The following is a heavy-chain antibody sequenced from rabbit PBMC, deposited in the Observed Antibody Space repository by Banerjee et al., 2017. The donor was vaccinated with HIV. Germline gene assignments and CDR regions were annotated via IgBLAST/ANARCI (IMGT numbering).Heavy chain of an antibody. CDR3: ARGDTGSRHSPFNL. J-gene: IGHJ4*01. V-gene: IGHV1S45*01. CDR2: IYTGSGST. Sequence: QQQLEESGGGLVTPGGTLTLTCTASGFTISSYHMGWVRQAPGKGLEWIGCIYTGSGSTYYASWAKGRFTISKTSSTTVTLQMTSLTAADTATYFCARGDTGSRHSPFNLWGQGTLVTVS. CDR1: GFTISSYH. D-gene: IGHD1-1*01.